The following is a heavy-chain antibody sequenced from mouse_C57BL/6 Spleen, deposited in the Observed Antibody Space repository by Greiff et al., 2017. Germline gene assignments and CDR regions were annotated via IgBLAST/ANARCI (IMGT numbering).Heavy chain of an antibody. J-gene: IGHJ1*03. CDR1: GFTFSSYA. D-gene: IGHD1-1*01. Sequence: DVMLVESGGGLVKPGGSLKLSCAASGFTFSSYAMSWVRQTPEKRLEWVATISDGGSYTYYPDNVKGRFTIARDNAKNNLYLQMSHLKSEDTAMYYCARSHGSSYVTLYWYFDVWGTGTTVTVSS. CDR3: ARSHGSSYVTLYWYFDV. V-gene: IGHV5-4*03. CDR2: ISDGGSYT.